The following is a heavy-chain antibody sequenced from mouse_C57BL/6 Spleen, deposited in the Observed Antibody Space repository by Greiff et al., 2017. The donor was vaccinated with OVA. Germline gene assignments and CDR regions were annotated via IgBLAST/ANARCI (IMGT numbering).Heavy chain of an antibody. CDR1: GFTFSDYY. J-gene: IGHJ2*01. Sequence: EVHLVESGGGLVQPGGSLKLSCAASGFTFSDYYMYWVRQTPEKRLEWVAYISNGGGSTYYPDTVKGRFTISRDNAKNTLYLQMSRLKSEDTAMYYCARRGLRRGAYFDYWGQGTTLTVSS. D-gene: IGHD2-2*01. CDR2: ISNGGGST. V-gene: IGHV5-12*01. CDR3: ARRGLRRGAYFDY.